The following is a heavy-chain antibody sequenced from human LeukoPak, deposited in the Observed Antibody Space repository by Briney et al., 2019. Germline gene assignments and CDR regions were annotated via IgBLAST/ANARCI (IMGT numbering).Heavy chain of an antibody. CDR2: ISAYNGNT. CDR3: ARTGRGATYYFDY. D-gene: IGHD3-10*01. V-gene: IGHV1-18*01. CDR1: GYTFTSYG. J-gene: IGHJ4*02. Sequence: ASVKASCKASGYTFTSYGISWVRQAPGQGLEWMGWISAYNGNTNYAQKFQGRVTMTRDTSTSTVYMELSSLRSEDTAVYYCARTGRGATYYFDYWGQGTLVTVSS.